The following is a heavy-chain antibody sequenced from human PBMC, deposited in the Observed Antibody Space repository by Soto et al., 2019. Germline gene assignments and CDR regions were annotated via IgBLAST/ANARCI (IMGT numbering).Heavy chain of an antibody. CDR3: ARFERGITIFGVVIPPFDY. D-gene: IGHD3-3*01. J-gene: IGHJ4*02. CDR1: GFTFSDYY. CDR2: ISSSGSTI. V-gene: IGHV3-11*01. Sequence: GGSLRLSCAASGFTFSDYYMSWIRQAPGKGLEWVSYISSSGSTIYYADSVKGRFTISRDNAKNSLYLQMNSLRAEDTAVYYYARFERGITIFGVVIPPFDYGGQGTLVTVSS.